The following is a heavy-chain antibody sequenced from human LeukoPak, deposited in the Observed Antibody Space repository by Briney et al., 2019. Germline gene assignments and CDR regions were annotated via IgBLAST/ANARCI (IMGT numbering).Heavy chain of an antibody. CDR3: AKGDTNSWFPNFDS. J-gene: IGHJ4*02. D-gene: IGHD3-10*01. CDR1: GFTFDDYA. CDR2: LSWSGATK. V-gene: IGHV3-9*01. Sequence: GRSLRLSCAASGFTFDDYAMHWVRQAPGKGLEWISGLSWSGATKGYADSVKGRFTISIDNAKNSLYLQMDSLTPEDTALYYCAKGDTNSWFPNFDSWGQGTLVTVSS.